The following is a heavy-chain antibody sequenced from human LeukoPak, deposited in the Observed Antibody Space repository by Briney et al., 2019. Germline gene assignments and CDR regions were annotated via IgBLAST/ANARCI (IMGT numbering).Heavy chain of an antibody. D-gene: IGHD2-2*01. Sequence: SETLSRTCTVSGGSISSGSYYWGWIRQPPGKGLEWIGSIYHSGSTYYNPSLKSRVTISVDTSKNQFSLKLSSVTAADTAVYYCARHWRDIVVVPAARGKAFDYWGQGTLVTVSS. J-gene: IGHJ4*02. CDR2: IYHSGST. V-gene: IGHV4-39*01. CDR3: ARHWRDIVVVPAARGKAFDY. CDR1: GGSISSGSYY.